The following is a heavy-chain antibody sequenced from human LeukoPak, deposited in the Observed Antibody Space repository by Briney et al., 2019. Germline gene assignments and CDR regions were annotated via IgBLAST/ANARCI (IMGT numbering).Heavy chain of an antibody. V-gene: IGHV3-74*01. CDR1: GFTFNDYW. CDR3: AILDIVVVPAAKFYYYYMDV. Sequence: PGGSLRLSCAASGFTFNDYWMHWVRQAPGKGLVWVSRINSDGSSIRYADSVKGRFTISRDNAKSTLYLQMNSLRVADTAVYYCAILDIVVVPAAKFYYYYMDVWGKGTTVTVSS. CDR2: INSDGSSI. J-gene: IGHJ6*03. D-gene: IGHD2-2*03.